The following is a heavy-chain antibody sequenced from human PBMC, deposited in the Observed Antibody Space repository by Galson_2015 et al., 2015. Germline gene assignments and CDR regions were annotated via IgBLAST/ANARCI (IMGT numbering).Heavy chain of an antibody. D-gene: IGHD2-15*01. J-gene: IGHJ4*02. V-gene: IGHV3-33*01. CDR3: ARGECSGGICQNDY. CDR2: IWYDGGEK. CDR1: GFTFSSYG. Sequence: SLRLSCAASGFTFSSYGMHWVRQAPGKGLEWVAVIWYDGGEKYYSDSVKGRFTISRDNSKKTLYLQMNSLRAEDTAVYYCARGECSGGICQNDYWGQGTLVTVSS.